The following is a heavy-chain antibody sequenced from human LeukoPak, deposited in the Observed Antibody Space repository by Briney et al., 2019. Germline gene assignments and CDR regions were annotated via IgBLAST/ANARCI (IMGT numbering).Heavy chain of an antibody. D-gene: IGHD3-22*01. J-gene: IGHJ4*02. CDR2: IYSGGST. CDR3: ARGTYYYDSSGYYSDY. V-gene: IGHV3-66*02. Sequence: GGSLRLSCAASGFTVSSNYMSWVRQAPGKGLEWVSVIYSGGSTYYADSVKGRFTISRDNSKNTLYLQMNSLRAEDTAVYYCARGTYYYDSSGYYSDYWGQGTLVTVSS. CDR1: GFTVSSNY.